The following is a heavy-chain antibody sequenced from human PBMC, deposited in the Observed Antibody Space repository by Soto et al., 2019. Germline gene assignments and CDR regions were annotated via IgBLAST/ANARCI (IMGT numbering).Heavy chain of an antibody. V-gene: IGHV3-23*01. Sequence: EVQLLESGGGLVQPGGSLRLSCAASGFTFSSNAMHWVRQAPGKGPEWVSGISGSGYNTYYADSVKGRFTISRDNSKNTLYLQMNSLRAEDTAVYYCAKGRITIFGVLGDYWGQGTLVTVSS. J-gene: IGHJ4*02. D-gene: IGHD3-3*01. CDR2: ISGSGYNT. CDR1: GFTFSSNA. CDR3: AKGRITIFGVLGDY.